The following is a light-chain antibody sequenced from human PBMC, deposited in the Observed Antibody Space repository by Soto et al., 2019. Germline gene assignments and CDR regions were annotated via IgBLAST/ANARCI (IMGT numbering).Light chain of an antibody. J-gene: IGLJ1*01. CDR3: SSYTSTSTGYV. Sequence: QSALTQPASVSGSPGQSITISCTGTSSDVGGYDYVSWYQEYPGKAPKLMIYDVSHRPSGVSNRFSGSKSGNTASLTISGLQAEDEADYYCSSYTSTSTGYVFGTGTKLTVL. CDR2: DVS. V-gene: IGLV2-14*03. CDR1: SSDVGGYDY.